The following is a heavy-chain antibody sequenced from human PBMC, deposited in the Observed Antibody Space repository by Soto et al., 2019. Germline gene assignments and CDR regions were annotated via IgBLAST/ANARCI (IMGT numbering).Heavy chain of an antibody. CDR1: GVTFSKFI. Sequence: QVQLEQSGGEVKKPGSSVKVSCKASGVTFSKFIMTWVRQASGLGLEWVGGIIPIFGTANYAQKFQGRVTITADESTSTSYLEVSNLRSEDTAVYYCAKVRYSSPMGYYYGMDVWGQGTAVTVSS. V-gene: IGHV1-69*01. CDR2: IIPIFGTA. CDR3: AKVRYSSPMGYYYGMDV. D-gene: IGHD6-19*01. J-gene: IGHJ6*02.